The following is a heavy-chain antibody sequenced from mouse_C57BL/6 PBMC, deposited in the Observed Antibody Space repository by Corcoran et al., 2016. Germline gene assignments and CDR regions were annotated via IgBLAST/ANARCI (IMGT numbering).Heavy chain of an antibody. Sequence: QIQLVQSGPELKKPGETVKISCKASGYTFTTYGMSWVKQAPGKGLKWMGWINTYSGVPTYADDIKGRFAFSLETSASTAYLQINNLKNEDTATYFCARSGTFAYWGQGTLVTVSA. D-gene: IGHD4-1*01. V-gene: IGHV9-3*01. CDR3: ARSGTFAY. CDR2: INTYSGVP. J-gene: IGHJ3*01. CDR1: GYTFTTYG.